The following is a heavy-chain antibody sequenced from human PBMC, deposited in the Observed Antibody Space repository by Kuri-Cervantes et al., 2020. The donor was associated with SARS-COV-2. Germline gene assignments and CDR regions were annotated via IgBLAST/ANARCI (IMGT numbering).Heavy chain of an antibody. D-gene: IGHD3-10*01. Sequence: GGSLRLSCAASGFTFSYNTMHWVRQAPGKGLEWVSILWYDGTYKSYSDSVRGRFTISRDNSKNILYLQMDSLRDEDTAVYYCARGGDSMVRGGYYYYYYGMDVWGQGTTVTVSS. CDR3: ARGGDSMVRGGYYYYYYGMDV. CDR2: LWYDGTYK. J-gene: IGHJ6*02. CDR1: GFTFSYNT. V-gene: IGHV3-33*01.